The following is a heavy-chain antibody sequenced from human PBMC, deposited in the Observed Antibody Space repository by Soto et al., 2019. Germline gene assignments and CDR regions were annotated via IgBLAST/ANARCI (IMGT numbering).Heavy chain of an antibody. CDR3: ATPGYPVTLYYYYGMDV. V-gene: IGHV1-24*01. CDR2: FDAEDGET. D-gene: IGHD6-25*01. J-gene: IGHJ6*02. Sequence: GASVKVSCKASGYTFTSYYMHWVRQAPGKGLEWMGGFDAEDGETIYAQKFQGRVTMTEDTSTDTAYMELSSLRSEDTAVYYCATPGYPVTLYYYYGMDVWGQGTTVTVSS. CDR1: GYTFTSYY.